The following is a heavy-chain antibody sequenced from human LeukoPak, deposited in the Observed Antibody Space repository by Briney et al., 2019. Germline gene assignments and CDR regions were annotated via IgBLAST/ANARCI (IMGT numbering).Heavy chain of an antibody. J-gene: IGHJ4*02. CDR2: IYYSGST. CDR3: ARSTYYDFWSGGGGVDY. Sequence: SETLSLTCTVSGGSISSYYWSWSRQPPGKGLEWSGYIYYSGSTNYNPSLKSRVTISVDTSKNQFSLTLSSVTAADTAVYYCARSTYYDFWSGGGGVDYWGQGTLVTVS. CDR1: GGSISSYY. D-gene: IGHD3-3*01. V-gene: IGHV4-59*01.